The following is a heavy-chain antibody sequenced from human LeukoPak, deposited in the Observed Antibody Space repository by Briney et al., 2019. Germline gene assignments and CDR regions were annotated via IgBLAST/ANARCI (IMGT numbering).Heavy chain of an antibody. V-gene: IGHV3-23*01. Sequence: PGWSLRLSCAASGFTFSSYAMSWVRQSPAKWLERISAISCSGCSTYYGDSVKGRFTKSRDNSKNKLYLQMNSLRVEDTAVYYCEKLQVAGLYFDYWGQGTLVTVSS. CDR2: ISCSGCST. CDR1: GFTFSSYA. J-gene: IGHJ4*02. CDR3: EKLQVAGLYFDY. D-gene: IGHD6-19*01.